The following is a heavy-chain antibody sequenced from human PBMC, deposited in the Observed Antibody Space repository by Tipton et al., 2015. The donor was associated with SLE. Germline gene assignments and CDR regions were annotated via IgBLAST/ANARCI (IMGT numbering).Heavy chain of an antibody. CDR1: GGSFSDYY. V-gene: IGHV4-34*01. J-gene: IGHJ2*01. D-gene: IGHD5-12*01. CDR3: ARRVAYSGYDWYFDL. Sequence: TLSLTCAVYGGSFSDYYWGWIRQPPGKGLEWIGSIHYSGSTYYNPSLKSRVTISVDTSKNQFSLKLSSVTAADTAVYYCARRVAYSGYDWYFDLWGRGTLVTVSS. CDR2: IHYSGST.